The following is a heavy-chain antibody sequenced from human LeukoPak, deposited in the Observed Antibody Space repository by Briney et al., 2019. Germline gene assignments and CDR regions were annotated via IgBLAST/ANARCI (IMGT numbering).Heavy chain of an antibody. D-gene: IGHD4-17*01. CDR2: TYYSGST. V-gene: IGHV4-59*01. CDR3: ASSDGDYVEYYFDY. J-gene: IGHJ4*02. CDR1: GGSISSYY. Sequence: SETLSLTCTVSGGSISSYYWSWIRQPPGKGPEWIGYTYYSGSTNYNPSLKSRVTISVDTSKNQFSLKLSSVTAADTAVYYCASSDGDYVEYYFDYWGQGTLVTVSS.